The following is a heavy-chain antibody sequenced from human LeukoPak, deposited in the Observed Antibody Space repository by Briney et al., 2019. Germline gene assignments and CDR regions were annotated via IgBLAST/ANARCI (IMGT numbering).Heavy chain of an antibody. Sequence: SETLSLTCTVSGGSISSGGYYWSWIRQHPGKGLEWIGYIYYSGSTYYNPSLKSRVTISVDTSKNQFFLKLSSVTAADTAVYYCARRRRFLEWLHTPDYYYYGMDVWGQGTTVTVSS. J-gene: IGHJ6*02. D-gene: IGHD3-3*01. CDR2: IYYSGST. V-gene: IGHV4-31*03. CDR1: GGSISSGGYY. CDR3: ARRRRFLEWLHTPDYYYYGMDV.